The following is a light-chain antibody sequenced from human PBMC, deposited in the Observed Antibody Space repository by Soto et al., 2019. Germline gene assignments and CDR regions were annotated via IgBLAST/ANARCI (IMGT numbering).Light chain of an antibody. Sequence: AIQLTQSPSSLSASVGDRVTITCRASQGISSALAWYQQKPGKAPNLLIYDVSSLESGVPSRFSGSGSGTEFTLTISSLQPDDFATFYCQQYNSYWTAGQGTK. J-gene: IGKJ1*01. CDR1: QGISSA. V-gene: IGKV1-13*02. CDR2: DVS. CDR3: QQYNSYWT.